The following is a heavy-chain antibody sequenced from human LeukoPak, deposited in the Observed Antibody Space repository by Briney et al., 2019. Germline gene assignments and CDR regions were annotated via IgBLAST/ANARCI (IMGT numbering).Heavy chain of an antibody. CDR3: ARESGSRSYYYYMDV. CDR2: ISSTGSYI. Sequence: PGGSLRLSCAASGFTFSSFSMNWVRQAPGKGLEWVSSISSTGSYIYYADSVKGRFTISRDKDKNSVYLQMTSLRAEDTAVYYCARESGSRSYYYYMDVWGKGTTVTVSS. J-gene: IGHJ6*03. D-gene: IGHD2-2*01. CDR1: GFTFSSFS. V-gene: IGHV3-21*01.